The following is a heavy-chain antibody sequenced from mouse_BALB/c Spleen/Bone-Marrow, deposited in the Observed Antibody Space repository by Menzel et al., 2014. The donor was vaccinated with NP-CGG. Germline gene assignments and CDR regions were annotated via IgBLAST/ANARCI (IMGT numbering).Heavy chain of an antibody. J-gene: IGHJ4*01. D-gene: IGHD3-3*01. CDR1: GFTFSSYT. Sequence: EVKLMESGGGLVKPGGSLKLSCAASGFTFSSYTMSWVRQTPEKRLGWVATISSGGSYTYYPDSVKGRFTIPRDNAKNTLYLQMSSLKTEDTAMYYCTRDGTGNYDYAMDYWGQGTSVTVSS. V-gene: IGHV5-6-4*01. CDR2: ISSGGSYT. CDR3: TRDGTGNYDYAMDY.